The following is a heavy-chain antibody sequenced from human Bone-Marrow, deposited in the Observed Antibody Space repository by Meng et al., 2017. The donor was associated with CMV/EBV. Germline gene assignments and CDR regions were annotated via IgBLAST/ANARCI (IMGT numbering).Heavy chain of an antibody. CDR1: GYAFTSYD. V-gene: IGHV1-69*10. J-gene: IGHJ3*02. CDR3: ASPPSNHAFDI. D-gene: IGHD1-14*01. CDR2: IIPILGIA. Sequence: SVKVSCKASGYAFTSYDINWVRQATGQGLEWMGGIIPILGIANYAQKFQGRVTITADKSTSTAYMELSSLRSEDTAVYYCASPPSNHAFDIWGQGTMVTVSS.